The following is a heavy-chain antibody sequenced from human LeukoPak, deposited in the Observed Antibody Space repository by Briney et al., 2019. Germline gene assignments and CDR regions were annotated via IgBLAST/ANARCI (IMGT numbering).Heavy chain of an antibody. J-gene: IGHJ4*02. Sequence: GASVKVSCKASGYTFTSYGISWVRQAPGQGLEWMGWISAYNGNTNYAQKLQGRVTMTTDTSTSTAYMELRSLRSDDTAVYYCARLRTGRSYGDAHRYYFDYWGQGTLVTVSS. CDR1: GYTFTSYG. CDR3: ARLRTGRSYGDAHRYYFDY. CDR2: ISAYNGNT. V-gene: IGHV1-18*01. D-gene: IGHD4-17*01.